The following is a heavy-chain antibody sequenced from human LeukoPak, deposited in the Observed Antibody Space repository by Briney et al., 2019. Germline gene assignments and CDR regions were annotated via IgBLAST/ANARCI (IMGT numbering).Heavy chain of an antibody. V-gene: IGHV3-7*01. J-gene: IGHJ4*02. D-gene: IGHD2-15*01. CDR1: GFTFSGYW. Sequence: GGSLRLSCAASGFTFSGYWMSWVRQAPGKGLEWVANIKQDGSEKYYVDSVKGRFTISRDNAKNSLYLQMNSLRAEDTAVYYCARDKVVGATYFDYWGQGTLVTVSS. CDR3: ARDKVVGATYFDY. CDR2: IKQDGSEK.